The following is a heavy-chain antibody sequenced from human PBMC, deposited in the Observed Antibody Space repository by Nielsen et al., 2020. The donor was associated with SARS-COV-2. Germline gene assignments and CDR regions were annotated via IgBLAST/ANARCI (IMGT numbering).Heavy chain of an antibody. V-gene: IGHV4-31*03. CDR1: GGSISSGGYY. CDR3: AREDVAGYFDY. CDR2: IYYSGST. J-gene: IGHJ4*02. D-gene: IGHD6-19*01. Sequence: SETLSLTCTVSGGSISSGGYYWSWIRQHPGKGLEWIGYIYYSGSTYYSPSLKSRVTISVDTSKNQFSLKLSSVTAADTAVYYCAREDVAGYFDYWGQGTLVTVSS.